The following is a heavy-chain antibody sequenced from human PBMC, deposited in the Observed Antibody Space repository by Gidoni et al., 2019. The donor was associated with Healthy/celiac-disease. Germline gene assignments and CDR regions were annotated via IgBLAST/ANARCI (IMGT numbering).Heavy chain of an antibody. D-gene: IGHD6-6*01. J-gene: IGHJ5*02. Sequence: QVQLVQSGAEVKKPGSSVKVSCKASGGTFSSYTISWVRQAPGQGLEWMGRIIPILGIANYAQKFQGRVTITADKSTSTAYMELSSLRSEDTAVYYCARDPQGPSIAALNWFDPWGQGTLVTVSS. CDR1: GGTFSSYT. CDR2: IIPILGIA. V-gene: IGHV1-69*08. CDR3: ARDPQGPSIAALNWFDP.